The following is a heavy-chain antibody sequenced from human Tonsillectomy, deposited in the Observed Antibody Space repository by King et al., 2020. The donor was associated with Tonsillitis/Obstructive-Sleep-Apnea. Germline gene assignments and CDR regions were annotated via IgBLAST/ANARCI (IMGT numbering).Heavy chain of an antibody. CDR1: GGSVSSGSDY. D-gene: IGHD3-10*01. Sequence: VQLQESGPGLVKPSETLSLTCTVSGGSVSSGSDYWSWIRQPPGKGLEWIGYIYYSGSTNYNPSLKSRVTISVDPSKNQFSLKLSSVTAADTAVYYCARVPGAGLRWFDPWGQGTRVTVSS. V-gene: IGHV4-61*01. CDR3: ARVPGAGLRWFDP. J-gene: IGHJ5*02. CDR2: IYYSGST.